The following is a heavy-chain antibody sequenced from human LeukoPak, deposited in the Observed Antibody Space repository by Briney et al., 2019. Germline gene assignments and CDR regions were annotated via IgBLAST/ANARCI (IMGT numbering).Heavy chain of an antibody. D-gene: IGHD5-12*01. CDR2: INHSGST. J-gene: IGHJ4*02. CDR1: GGSFSDYY. V-gene: IGHV4-34*01. CDR3: VTFGGSGYESIDY. Sequence: SETLSLTCAVYGGSFSDYYWSWIRQPPGKGLEWIGEINHSGSTNYIPSLKSRVTISVDTSKNQFSLKLSSVTAADTAIYYCVTFGGSGYESIDYWGQGTLVTVSS.